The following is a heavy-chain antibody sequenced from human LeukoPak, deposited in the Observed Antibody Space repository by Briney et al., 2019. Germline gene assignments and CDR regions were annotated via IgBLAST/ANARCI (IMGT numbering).Heavy chain of an antibody. CDR3: ARRGYSSSWLLHFDY. Sequence: SETLSLTCAVYGGSFSGYYWSWIRQPPGKGLEWIGEINHSGSTNYNPSLKSRVTISVDTSKNQFSLKLSSVTAADTAVYYCARRGYSSSWLLHFDYWGQGTLVTVSS. J-gene: IGHJ4*02. CDR1: GGSFSGYY. D-gene: IGHD6-13*01. V-gene: IGHV4-34*01. CDR2: INHSGST.